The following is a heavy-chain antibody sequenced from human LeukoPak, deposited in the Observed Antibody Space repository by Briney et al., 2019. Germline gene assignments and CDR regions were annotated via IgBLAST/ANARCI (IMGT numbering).Heavy chain of an antibody. V-gene: IGHV3-30*02. CDR2: IRYDGSNK. Sequence: PGGPLRLSCAASGFIFSSYGMHWVRQAPGKGLEWVALIRYDGSNKYYADSVKGRFTIPRDNSKNTLYLQMNSLRAEDTAVYYCAKEVRLWVTSAAFEIWGQGTMVTVSS. CDR3: AKEVRLWVTSAAFEI. CDR1: GFIFSSYG. J-gene: IGHJ3*02. D-gene: IGHD2-21*02.